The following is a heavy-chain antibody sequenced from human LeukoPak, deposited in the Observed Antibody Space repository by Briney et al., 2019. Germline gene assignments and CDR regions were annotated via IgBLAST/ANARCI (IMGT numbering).Heavy chain of an antibody. CDR3: AREIPGVIGTSGVVVPAAIPRWFDP. CDR2: INPSGGST. V-gene: IGHV1-46*01. Sequence: ASVKVSCKASGYTFTSYYMHWVRQAPGQGLEWMGIINPSGGSTSYAQKFQGRVTMTRDMSTSTVYMELSSLRSEDTTVYYCAREIPGVIGTSGVVVPAAIPRWFDPWGQGTLVTVSS. CDR1: GYTFTSYY. D-gene: IGHD2-2*02. J-gene: IGHJ5*02.